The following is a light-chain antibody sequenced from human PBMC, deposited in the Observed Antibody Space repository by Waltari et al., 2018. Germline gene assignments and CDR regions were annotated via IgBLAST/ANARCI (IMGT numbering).Light chain of an antibody. CDR2: DAS. CDR1: QSIGSL. CDR3: QQYYSYFT. V-gene: IGKV1-5*01. J-gene: IGKJ4*01. Sequence: DIQMTQSPSTLSASVGDRVTITCRASQSIGSLLAWYQQKPGKAPKLLIYDASSLESGVPSRFSGSGSGTEFTLTINSLQPDDFATYSCQQYYSYFTFGGGAKV.